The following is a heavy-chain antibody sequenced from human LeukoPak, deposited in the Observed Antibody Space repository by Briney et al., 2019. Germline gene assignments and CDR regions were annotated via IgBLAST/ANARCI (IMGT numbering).Heavy chain of an antibody. D-gene: IGHD2-2*01. CDR1: GFTFNSYV. CDR3: AKDPANQLLYPAHFSH. CDR2: ISSNGGST. V-gene: IGHV3-64*04. Sequence: QPGGCLRLSCSASGFTFNSYVMHWVRQAPGKGLEYVSAISSNGGSTSYADSVKGRFTISRDNSKNTLYLHMNSLRAEDTAIYFCAKDPANQLLYPAHFSHWGQGTLVTVSS. J-gene: IGHJ1*01.